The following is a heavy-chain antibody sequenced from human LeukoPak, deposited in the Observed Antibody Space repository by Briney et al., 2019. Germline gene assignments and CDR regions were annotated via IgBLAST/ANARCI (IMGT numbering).Heavy chain of an antibody. J-gene: IGHJ5*02. Sequence: GGSLRLSCAASGFTFSSYEMNWVRQAPGKGLEWVSYISSSGSTIYYADSVKGRFTISRDNAKHSLYLQMNSLRAEDTAVYYCARVSYSNYVVPWFDPWGQGTLVTVSS. D-gene: IGHD4-11*01. V-gene: IGHV3-48*03. CDR1: GFTFSSYE. CDR3: ARVSYSNYVVPWFDP. CDR2: ISSSGSTI.